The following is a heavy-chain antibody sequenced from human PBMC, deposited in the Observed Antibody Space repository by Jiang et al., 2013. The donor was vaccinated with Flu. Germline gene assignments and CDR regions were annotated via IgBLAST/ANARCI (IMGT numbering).Heavy chain of an antibody. CDR3: TTGLGWLIGN. J-gene: IGHJ4*02. Sequence: GPGLVKPSETLSLTCSVSGDSISGHYCGWMRQPPGRRPEWIGYVQSSGTTKYNVSLGSRVTMSVDTSKNQFSLRLTSVTAADTAVYYCTTGLGWLIGNWGQGTLVTVSS. D-gene: IGHD6-19*01. V-gene: IGHV4-59*11. CDR2: VQSSGTT. CDR1: GDSISGHY.